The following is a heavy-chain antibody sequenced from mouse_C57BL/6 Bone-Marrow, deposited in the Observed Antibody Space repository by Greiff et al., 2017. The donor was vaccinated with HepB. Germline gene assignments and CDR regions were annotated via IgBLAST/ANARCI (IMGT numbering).Heavy chain of an antibody. V-gene: IGHV1-59*01. D-gene: IGHD1-2*01. CDR1: GYTFTSYW. CDR2: IDPSDSYT. Sequence: QVQLQQPGAELVRPGTSVKLSCKASGYTFTSYWMHWVKQRPGQGLEWIGVIDPSDSYTNYNQKFKGKATLTVDTSSSTAYMPLSRLTSEDSAVLYCARDSITTGKAYWGQGTLVTVSA. CDR3: ARDSITTGKAY. J-gene: IGHJ3*01.